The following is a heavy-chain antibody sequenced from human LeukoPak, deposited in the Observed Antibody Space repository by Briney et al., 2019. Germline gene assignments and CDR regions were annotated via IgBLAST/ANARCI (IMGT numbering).Heavy chain of an antibody. D-gene: IGHD3-3*01. CDR2: MNPNSGNT. CDR1: GDTFTSYD. CDR3: AIAPVLRFLEWLSHYFDY. Sequence: GSVKVSCKASGDTFTSYDINWVRQATGQGVEWMGWMNPNSGNTGYAQKFQGRVTMTRNTSISTAYMKLSSLRCEDTAVYYCAIAPVLRFLEWLSHYFDYWGQGTLVTVSS. V-gene: IGHV1-8*01. J-gene: IGHJ4*02.